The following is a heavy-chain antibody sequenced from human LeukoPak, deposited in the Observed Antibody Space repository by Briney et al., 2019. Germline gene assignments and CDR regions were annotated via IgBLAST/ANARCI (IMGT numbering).Heavy chain of an antibody. D-gene: IGHD3-22*01. J-gene: IGHJ4*02. CDR3: AKGGHYYYDSSDY. V-gene: IGHV3-23*01. Sequence: GGSLRLSCAASGFTFSSYAMSWVRQAPGKGLEWVSAITGSGGTTYYADSVKGRFTISRDNSKNTLYLQMNSLRAEDTAVYYCAKGGHYYYDSSDYWGQGTLVTVSS. CDR2: ITGSGGTT. CDR1: GFTFSSYA.